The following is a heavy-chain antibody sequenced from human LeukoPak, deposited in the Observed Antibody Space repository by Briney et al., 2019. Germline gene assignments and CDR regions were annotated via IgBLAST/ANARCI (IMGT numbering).Heavy chain of an antibody. J-gene: IGHJ4*02. Sequence: SETLSLTCTVSGGSISSGDYYWSWIRQPPGKGLEWIGYIYHSGSTYYNPSLKSRVTISVDRSKNQFSLKLSSVTAADTAVYYCARGGSWLSGYYSYFDYWGQGTLVTVSS. D-gene: IGHD3-22*01. CDR1: GGSISSGDYY. CDR2: IYHSGST. CDR3: ARGGSWLSGYYSYFDY. V-gene: IGHV4-30-2*01.